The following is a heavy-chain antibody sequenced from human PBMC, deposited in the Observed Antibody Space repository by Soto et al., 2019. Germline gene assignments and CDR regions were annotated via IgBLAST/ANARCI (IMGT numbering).Heavy chain of an antibody. Sequence: QVQLVQSGAEVKKPGSSVKVSCKASGGTFSSYAISWVRQAPGQGLEWMGGIIPIFGTANYAQKFQGRVTITADESTSTAYMEPSSLRSEDTAVYYCVIAADHYYYYGMDVWGQGTTVTVSS. CDR2: IIPIFGTA. CDR3: VIAADHYYYYGMDV. D-gene: IGHD6-13*01. CDR1: GGTFSSYA. J-gene: IGHJ6*02. V-gene: IGHV1-69*01.